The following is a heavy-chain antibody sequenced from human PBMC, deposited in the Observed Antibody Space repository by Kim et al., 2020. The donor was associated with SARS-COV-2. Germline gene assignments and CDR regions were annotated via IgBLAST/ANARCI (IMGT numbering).Heavy chain of an antibody. CDR3: VRDVTWSVDY. Sequence: ITRCADSVRGRFTISRDNAKNTLYLQMESLRREDTAVYYCVRDVTWSVDYWGQGTLVTVS. D-gene: IGHD2-8*01. J-gene: IGHJ4*02. V-gene: IGHV3-74*01. CDR2: IT.